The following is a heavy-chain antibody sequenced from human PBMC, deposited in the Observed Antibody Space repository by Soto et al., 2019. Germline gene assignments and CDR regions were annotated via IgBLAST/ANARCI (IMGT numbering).Heavy chain of an antibody. D-gene: IGHD3-9*01. V-gene: IGHV3-23*01. CDR2: ISGSGGST. Sequence: QPGGSLRLSCAASGFTFSSYAMSWVRQAPGKGLEWVSAISGSGGSTYYADSVKGRFTISRDNSKNTLYLQMNSLRAEDTAVYYCAKDIRVGRNYDILTGYYDYWGQGTLVTVSS. CDR3: AKDIRVGRNYDILTGYYDY. CDR1: GFTFSSYA. J-gene: IGHJ4*02.